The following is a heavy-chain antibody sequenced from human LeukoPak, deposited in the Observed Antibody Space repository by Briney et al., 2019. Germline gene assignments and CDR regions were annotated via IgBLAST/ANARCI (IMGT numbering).Heavy chain of an antibody. CDR1: GYTFTGYY. CDR3: ARGFYYGDYFSPKPRAWFDP. CDR2: INPNSGGT. D-gene: IGHD4-17*01. J-gene: IGHJ5*02. Sequence: ASVNVSCKASGYTFTGYYMHWVRQAPGQGLEWMGWINPNSGGTNYAQKFQGRVTMTRDTSISTAYMELSRLRSDDTAVYYCARGFYYGDYFSPKPRAWFDPWGQGTLVTVSS. V-gene: IGHV1-2*02.